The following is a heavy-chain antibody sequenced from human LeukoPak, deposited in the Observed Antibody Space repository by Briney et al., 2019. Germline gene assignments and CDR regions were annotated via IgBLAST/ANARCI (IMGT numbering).Heavy chain of an antibody. Sequence: PGGSLRLSCAASGFTVSNSYMSWVRQAPGKGLEWVSIIYGGGTTYYADSVKGRFTISRDNPKNTLFLQMNSLRADDTAVYYCARGPATFFDHWGQGTRVTVSS. CDR3: ARGPATFFDH. J-gene: IGHJ4*02. CDR1: GFTVSNSY. D-gene: IGHD2-15*01. CDR2: IYGGGTT. V-gene: IGHV3-53*01.